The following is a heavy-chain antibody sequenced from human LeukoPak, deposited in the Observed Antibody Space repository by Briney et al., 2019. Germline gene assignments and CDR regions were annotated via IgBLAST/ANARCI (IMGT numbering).Heavy chain of an antibody. D-gene: IGHD3-3*01. CDR3: ARDFSNDFWSGYYTGWFDP. CDR2: IYTSGST. CDR1: GGSISSYY. Sequence: PSETLSLTYTVSGGSISSYYWSWIRQPAGKGLGWIGRIYTSGSTNYNPSLKSRVTMAVDTSNNQFSLKLISVTAAGTAVYYCARDFSNDFWSGYYTGWFDPWGQGTLVTVSS. V-gene: IGHV4-4*07. J-gene: IGHJ5*02.